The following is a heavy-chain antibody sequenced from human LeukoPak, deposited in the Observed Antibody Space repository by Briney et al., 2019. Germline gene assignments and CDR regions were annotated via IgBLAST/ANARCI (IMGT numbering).Heavy chain of an antibody. CDR3: AFAAMGNYYYYYMDV. CDR1: GYTFTSYG. CDR2: ISAYNGNT. D-gene: IGHD5-18*01. V-gene: IGHV1-18*01. J-gene: IGHJ6*03. Sequence: GASVKVSCKASGYTFTSYGISWVRQAPGQGLEWMGWISAYNGNTNYAQKLQGRVTMTTDTSTSTAYMELRSLRSDDTAVYYCAFAAMGNYYYYYMDVWGKGTTVTVSS.